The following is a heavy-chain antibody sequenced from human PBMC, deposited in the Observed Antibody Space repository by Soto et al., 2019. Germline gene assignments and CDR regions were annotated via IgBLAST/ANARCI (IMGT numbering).Heavy chain of an antibody. Sequence: SETLSLTCTVYGGSFSSFYWSWIRQSPGKGLEWIGEIHHSGTTNYNPSLKSRVTISVDTSKNQFSLELSSVTAADTALYYCVSYGSGTYYRGYSFDFWSQGSLVTVSS. CDR1: GGSFSSFY. CDR3: VSYGSGTYYRGYSFDF. V-gene: IGHV4-34*01. CDR2: IHHSGTT. D-gene: IGHD3-10*01. J-gene: IGHJ4*02.